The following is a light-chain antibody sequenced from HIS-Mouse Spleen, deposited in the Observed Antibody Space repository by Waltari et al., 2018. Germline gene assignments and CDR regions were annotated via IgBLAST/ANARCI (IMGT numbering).Light chain of an antibody. CDR1: SSNIGSHY. V-gene: IGLV1-47*01. Sequence: QSVLTQPPSASGTPGQRVPLPCSGRSSNIGSHYVYWYQQLPGTAPKLLIYRNNQRPSGVPDRFSGSKSGTSASLAISGLRSEDEADYYCAAWDDSLSGPVFGGGTKLTVL. CDR3: AAWDDSLSGPV. J-gene: IGLJ3*02. CDR2: RNN.